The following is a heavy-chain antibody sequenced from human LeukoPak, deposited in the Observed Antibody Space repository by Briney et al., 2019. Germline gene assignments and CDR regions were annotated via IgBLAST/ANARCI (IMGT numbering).Heavy chain of an antibody. CDR2: ISSSSSYI. Sequence: GGSLRLSCAASGFTFSSYSMNWVRQAPGKGLEWVSSISSSSSYIYYADSVKGRFTISRDNAKNSLYLQMNSLRAEDTAVYYCARVKGDWPYWYFDLWGRGTLVTVSS. V-gene: IGHV3-21*01. CDR3: ARVKGDWPYWYFDL. D-gene: IGHD2-21*02. CDR1: GFTFSSYS. J-gene: IGHJ2*01.